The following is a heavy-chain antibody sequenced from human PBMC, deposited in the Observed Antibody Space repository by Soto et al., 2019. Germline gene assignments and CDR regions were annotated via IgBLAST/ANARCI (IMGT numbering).Heavy chain of an antibody. CDR3: AKKGGGSWYIDF. CDR1: GFTFSSYA. D-gene: IGHD2-15*01. Sequence: EVQLLESGGGLVQPGGSLRLSCAASGFTFSSYAMSWVRQAPGKGLEWVSTISGGGSSTYYADSVKGRFTISRDSSEKPLYLQVNSMRAEDTAVYYWAKKGGGSWYIDFWGQGTLVTVSS. V-gene: IGHV3-23*01. J-gene: IGHJ4*02. CDR2: ISGGGSST.